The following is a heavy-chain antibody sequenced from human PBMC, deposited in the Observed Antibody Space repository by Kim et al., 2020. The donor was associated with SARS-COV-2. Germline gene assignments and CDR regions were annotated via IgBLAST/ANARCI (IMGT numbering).Heavy chain of an antibody. CDR1: GFTFSSYG. Sequence: GGSLRLSCAASGFTFSSYGMHWVRQAPGKGLEWVAVIWYDGSNKYYADSVKGRFTISRDNSKNTLYLQMNSLRAEDTAVYYCASGGPDTNYYYYGMDVWGQGTTVTVSS. V-gene: IGHV3-33*01. CDR2: IWYDGSNK. CDR3: ASGGPDTNYYYYGMDV. D-gene: IGHD3-16*01. J-gene: IGHJ6*02.